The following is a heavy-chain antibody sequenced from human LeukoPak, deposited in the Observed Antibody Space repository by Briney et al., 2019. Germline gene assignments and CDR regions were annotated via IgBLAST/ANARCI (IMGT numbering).Heavy chain of an antibody. J-gene: IGHJ4*02. CDR3: ARGGLIVVVPAAAFRKGGYFDY. V-gene: IGHV4-39*07. CDR1: GGSISSGDYY. D-gene: IGHD2-2*01. CDR2: INHSGST. Sequence: SETLSLTCTVSGGSISSGDYYWSWIRQPPGKGLEWIGEINHSGSTNYNPSLKSRVTISVDTSKNQFSLKLSSVTAADTAVYYCARGGLIVVVPAAAFRKGGYFDYWGQGTLVTVSS.